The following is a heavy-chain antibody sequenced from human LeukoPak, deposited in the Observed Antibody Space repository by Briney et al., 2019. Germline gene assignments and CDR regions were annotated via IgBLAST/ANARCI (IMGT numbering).Heavy chain of an antibody. Sequence: HPGGSLRLSCAASGFTFSSYAMSWVRQAPGKGLEWVAVISYDGSNKYYADSVKGRFTISRDNSKNTLYLQMNSLRAEDTAVYYCARETPYYDSIPGFDPWGQGTLVTVSS. CDR1: GFTFSSYA. D-gene: IGHD3-22*01. CDR3: ARETPYYDSIPGFDP. J-gene: IGHJ5*02. V-gene: IGHV3-30-3*01. CDR2: ISYDGSNK.